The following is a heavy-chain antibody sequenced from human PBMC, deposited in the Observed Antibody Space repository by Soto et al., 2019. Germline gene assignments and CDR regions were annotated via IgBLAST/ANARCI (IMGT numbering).Heavy chain of an antibody. CDR3: AAPPNRDAYNYGY. D-gene: IGHD5-12*01. Sequence: SSAVQWVRQARGQRLEWIGWIVVGSGTTKYSQQFQERVTIPRDMSTSTAYMELSSLRSEDTAVYYCAAPPNRDAYNYGYWGQGTLVTVSS. CDR1: SSA. V-gene: IGHV1-58*01. J-gene: IGHJ4*02. CDR2: IVVGSGTT.